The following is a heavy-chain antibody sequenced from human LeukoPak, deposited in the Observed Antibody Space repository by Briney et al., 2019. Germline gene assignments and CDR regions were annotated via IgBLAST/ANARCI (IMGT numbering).Heavy chain of an antibody. CDR3: ARFPYY. J-gene: IGHJ4*02. CDR2: ITSSSSDI. CDR1: GFTFSTYT. V-gene: IGHV3-21*01. Sequence: GGSLRLSCAASGFTFSTYTMSWVRQAPGKGLEWVSSITSSSSDIYYADSVKGRFTISRDNAKNSLYLQMNSLRAEDTAVYFCARFPYYWGQGTLVTVSS.